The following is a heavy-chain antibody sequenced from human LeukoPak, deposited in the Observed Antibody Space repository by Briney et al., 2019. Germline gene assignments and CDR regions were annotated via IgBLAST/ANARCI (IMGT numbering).Heavy chain of an antibody. J-gene: IGHJ6*03. D-gene: IGHD3-10*01. CDR2: ISSSSSYI. Sequence: RTGGSLRLSCAASGFTFSSYSMNWVRQAPGKGLEWASSISSSSSYIYYADSVKGRFTISRDNAKNSLYLQMSCLRAEDTAVYYCARDQLRYYGSGSYSPSYYYYYMDVWGKGTTVTVSS. V-gene: IGHV3-21*01. CDR1: GFTFSSYS. CDR3: ARDQLRYYGSGSYSPSYYYYYMDV.